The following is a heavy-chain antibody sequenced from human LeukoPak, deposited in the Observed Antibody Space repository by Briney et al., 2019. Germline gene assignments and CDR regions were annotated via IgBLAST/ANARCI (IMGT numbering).Heavy chain of an antibody. Sequence: ASVKVSCKASGYTFTSYGISWVRQAPGQGLEWMGWISAYNGNTSYAQKLQGRVTMTTDTSTSTAYMELRSLRSDDTGVYYCASHCSSTSCYDNWGQGTLVTVSS. V-gene: IGHV1-18*01. J-gene: IGHJ4*02. CDR2: ISAYNGNT. D-gene: IGHD2-2*01. CDR3: ASHCSSTSCYDN. CDR1: GYTFTSYG.